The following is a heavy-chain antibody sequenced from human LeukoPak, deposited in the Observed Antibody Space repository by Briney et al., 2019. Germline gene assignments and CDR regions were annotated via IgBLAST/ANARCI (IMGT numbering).Heavy chain of an antibody. V-gene: IGHV3-23*01. J-gene: IGHJ4*02. CDR3: VKDCGLGGNRDY. Sequence: GGSLRLSCTASGFTFSSYAMSWVRQAPGKGLEWVSAISGSGGSTYYADSVKGRFTISRDNSKNTLYLQMNSLRAEDTAVYYCVKDCGLGGNRDYWGQGTLVTVSS. CDR1: GFTFSSYA. CDR2: ISGSGGST. D-gene: IGHD4-23*01.